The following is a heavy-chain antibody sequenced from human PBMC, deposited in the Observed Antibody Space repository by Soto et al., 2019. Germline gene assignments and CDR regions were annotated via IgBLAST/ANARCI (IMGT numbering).Heavy chain of an antibody. V-gene: IGHV4-31*03. Sequence: QVQLQESGPGLVKPSQTLSLTCTVSGGSISSGGYYWSWIRQHPGKGLEWIGYIYYSGSTYYNPSLNSRVTISVDTSKNQFSLKLSSVTAADTAAYYCARDRRRTWYFDYWGQGTLVTVSS. CDR2: IYYSGST. J-gene: IGHJ4*02. CDR1: GGSISSGGYY. CDR3: ARDRRRTWYFDY.